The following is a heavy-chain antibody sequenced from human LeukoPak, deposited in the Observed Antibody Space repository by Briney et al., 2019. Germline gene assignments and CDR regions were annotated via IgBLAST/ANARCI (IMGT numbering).Heavy chain of an antibody. V-gene: IGHV4-59*01. J-gene: IGHJ4*02. CDR2: IYYSGST. CDR3: ARDLGSGWLHY. D-gene: IGHD6-19*01. CDR1: GGSISSYY. Sequence: PSETLSLTCTVSGGSISSYYWSWIRQPPGKGLEWIGYIYYSGSTNYNPPLKSRVTISVDTSKNQFSLKLSSVTAADTAVYYCARDLGSGWLHYWGQGTLVTVSS.